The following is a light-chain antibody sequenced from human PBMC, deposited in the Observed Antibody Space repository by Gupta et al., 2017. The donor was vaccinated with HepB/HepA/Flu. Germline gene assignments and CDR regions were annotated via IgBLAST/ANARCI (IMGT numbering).Light chain of an antibody. CDR3: LLYYGGAWA. CDR1: TGEVTGGFY. CDR2: RTK. V-gene: IGLV7-43*01. J-gene: IGLJ2*01. Sequence: QTVETQEPSLTVSPGGTVTLTCGSSTGEVTGGFYSNRFQQKPGQPPRALIYRTKNKHAWTPARFSGSLLGGKAALTLSDVQTEDEAEYYYLLYYGGAWAFGGGTKLTVL.